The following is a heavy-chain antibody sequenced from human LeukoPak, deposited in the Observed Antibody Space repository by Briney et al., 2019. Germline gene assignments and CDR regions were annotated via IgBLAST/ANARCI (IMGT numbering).Heavy chain of an antibody. J-gene: IGHJ4*02. CDR1: GFTVSSNY. CDR3: GRGVPAGNFDY. V-gene: IGHV3-53*01. D-gene: IGHD2-2*01. CDR2: IYSGGST. Sequence: PGGSLRLSCAASGFTVSSNYMSWVRQAPGKGLEWVSVIYSGGSTYYADSVKGRFTISRDNSNNTLYLQMNSLRAEDTAVYYCGRGVPAGNFDYWGQGTLVTVSS.